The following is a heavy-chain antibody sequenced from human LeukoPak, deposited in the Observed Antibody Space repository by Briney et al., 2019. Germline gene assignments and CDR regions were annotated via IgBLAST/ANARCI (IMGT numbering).Heavy chain of an antibody. CDR1: GFTFSSYA. Sequence: PGGSLRLSCAASGFTFSSYAMHWVRQAPGKGLEWVAVISYDGSNKYYADSVKGRFTISRDNSKNTLYLQMNSLRAEDTAVYYCARDPTPSIAAADPLDYWGQGTLVTVSS. J-gene: IGHJ4*02. CDR2: ISYDGSNK. CDR3: ARDPTPSIAAADPLDY. D-gene: IGHD6-13*01. V-gene: IGHV3-30-3*01.